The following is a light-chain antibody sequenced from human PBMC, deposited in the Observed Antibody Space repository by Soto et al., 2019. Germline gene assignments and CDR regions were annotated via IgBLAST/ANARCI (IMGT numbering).Light chain of an antibody. Sequence: DIVMNQSPDSLAVSLGERATINCKSSQSLLFSSNNKNYLAWYQQKPGQPPKLLIYWASTRQSRVPDRVSGSGSGTDFTLAISSLQAEDVGVYYCQQYYCARPGLTFGGGTKVEI. CDR3: QQYYCARPGLT. CDR1: QSLLFSSNNKNY. CDR2: WAS. J-gene: IGKJ4*01. V-gene: IGKV4-1*01.